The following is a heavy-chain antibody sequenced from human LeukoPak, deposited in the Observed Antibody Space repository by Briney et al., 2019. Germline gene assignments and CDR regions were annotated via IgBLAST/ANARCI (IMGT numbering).Heavy chain of an antibody. J-gene: IGHJ4*02. Sequence: GGSLRLSCAASGFTFSSYVMHWVRQAPGKGLEWVAVISYDGSNKYYADSMKGRFTISRDNSKNTLYLQMNSLRPEDTSVYYCAKTGSGWYFDYRGQGTLVTVSS. CDR2: ISYDGSNK. CDR3: AKTGSGWYFDY. CDR1: GFTFSSYV. D-gene: IGHD6-19*01. V-gene: IGHV3-30*18.